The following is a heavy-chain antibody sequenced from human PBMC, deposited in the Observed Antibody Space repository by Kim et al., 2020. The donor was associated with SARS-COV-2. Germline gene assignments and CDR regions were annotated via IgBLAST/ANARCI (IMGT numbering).Heavy chain of an antibody. Sequence: GGSLRLSCAASGFTFSSYEMNWVRQAPGKGLEWVSYISSSGSTIYYADSVKGRFTISRDNAKNSLYLQMNSLRAEDTAVYYCARSIVGASAFDIWGQGTMVTVSS. J-gene: IGHJ3*02. D-gene: IGHD1-26*01. CDR1: GFTFSSYE. CDR2: ISSSGSTI. CDR3: ARSIVGASAFDI. V-gene: IGHV3-48*03.